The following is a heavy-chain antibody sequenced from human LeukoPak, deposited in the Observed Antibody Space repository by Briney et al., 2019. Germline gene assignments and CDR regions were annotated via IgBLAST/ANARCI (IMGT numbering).Heavy chain of an antibody. CDR1: GGSISSSSYY. CDR2: IYYSGST. J-gene: IGHJ4*02. Sequence: SETLSLNCNVSGGSISSSSYYLCWIRQPPGKGLEWIGGIYYSGSTYYNPSLKSRVTISVDTSKNQFSLNLSSVTAADTAVYYCARLYYDSSGYYQICYFDYWGQGTLVTVSS. V-gene: IGHV4-39*01. CDR3: ARLYYDSSGYYQICYFDY. D-gene: IGHD3-22*01.